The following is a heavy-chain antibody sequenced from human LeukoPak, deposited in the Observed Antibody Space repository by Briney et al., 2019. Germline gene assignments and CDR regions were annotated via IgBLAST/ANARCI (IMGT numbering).Heavy chain of an antibody. V-gene: IGHV3-23*01. D-gene: IGHD3-10*01. Sequence: GGSLRLSCAASGFTFSSHAMSWVRQAPGKGLEWVSAISGSGGTTHYADSVKGRFTISRDNSKNTLYLQMNSLRAEDTAIYYCAKDRVTMVRGVIGYWGQGTLVTVSS. CDR2: ISGSGGTT. J-gene: IGHJ4*02. CDR3: AKDRVTMVRGVIGY. CDR1: GFTFSSHA.